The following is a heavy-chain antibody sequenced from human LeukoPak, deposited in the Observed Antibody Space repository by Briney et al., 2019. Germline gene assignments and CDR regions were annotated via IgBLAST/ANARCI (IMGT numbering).Heavy chain of an antibody. CDR1: GFTFTDAW. V-gene: IGHV3-23*01. D-gene: IGHD2-15*01. CDR3: AKDVPVVVVSAKSRDAFDF. J-gene: IGHJ3*01. Sequence: QTGGSLRLSCAASGFTFTDAWMSWVRQAPGKGLEWVSAISGSGGNTHYADSVMGRFSISRDNSKNTLYLQMNSLRVEDTAVYYCAKDVPVVVVSAKSRDAFDFWGQGTMVIVSS. CDR2: ISGSGGNT.